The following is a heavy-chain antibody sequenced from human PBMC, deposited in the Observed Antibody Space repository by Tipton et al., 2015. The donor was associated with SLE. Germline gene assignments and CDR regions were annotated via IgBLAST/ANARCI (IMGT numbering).Heavy chain of an antibody. Sequence: TLSLTCTVSGGSISSGYYFWSWIRQPAGKGLEWIGRIYVSGVTNYNPSLKSRVSISIDTSKNQFSLKLSSVTAADTAVYYCARLNDATAIASFDYWGQGNLVTVSS. J-gene: IGHJ4*02. CDR1: GGSISSGYYF. D-gene: IGHD2-21*02. V-gene: IGHV4-61*02. CDR2: IYVSGVT. CDR3: ARLNDATAIASFDY.